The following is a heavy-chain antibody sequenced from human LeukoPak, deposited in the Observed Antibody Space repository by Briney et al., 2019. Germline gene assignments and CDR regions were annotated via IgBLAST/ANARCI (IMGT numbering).Heavy chain of an antibody. V-gene: IGHV3-23*01. CDR3: AKYRCCIYYVCHGDFDY. J-gene: IGHJ4*02. CDR1: GLLFNRYA. Sequence: PGGSLTLPCAASGLLFNRYAIRWVRQAPGKGLEWVSTLSGSGGSTYYADTVKGRFTISRDNSKNTESLQINSLRSGDTAVSYCAKYRCCIYYVCHGDFDYWGQGTLVTVSS. D-gene: IGHD2-8*02. CDR2: LSGSGGST.